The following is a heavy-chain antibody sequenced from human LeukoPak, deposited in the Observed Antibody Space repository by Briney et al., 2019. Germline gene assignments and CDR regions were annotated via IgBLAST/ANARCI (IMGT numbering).Heavy chain of an antibody. J-gene: IGHJ4*02. CDR3: GRHSRRNLLEPTNDY. CDR1: GGSISSSHYY. D-gene: IGHD3-10*01. V-gene: IGHV4-39*01. Sequence: SETLSLTCTVSGGSISSSHYYWGWIRQPPGKGLDWIGSIYYSGSTYYNPSLKSRVTISVDTSKNQFSLKLSSVPAADTAMYYSGRHSRRNLLEPTNDYWGQGNLVTASS. CDR2: IYYSGST.